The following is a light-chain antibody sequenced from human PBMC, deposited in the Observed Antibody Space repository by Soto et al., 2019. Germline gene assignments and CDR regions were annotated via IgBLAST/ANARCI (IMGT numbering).Light chain of an antibody. Sequence: QSVLTQPPSASGTRGQRVTISCSGSSSNIGSNTVNWYQQLPGTAPKLLIYSNNQRPSGVPDRFSGSKSGTSASLAISGLQSEDEADYYCAAWDESMNGYVFRTGNKVTVL. CDR1: SSNIGSNT. CDR2: SNN. CDR3: AAWDESMNGYV. J-gene: IGLJ1*01. V-gene: IGLV1-44*01.